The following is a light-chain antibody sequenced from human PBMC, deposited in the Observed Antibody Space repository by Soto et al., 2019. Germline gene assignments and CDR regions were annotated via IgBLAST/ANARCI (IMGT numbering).Light chain of an antibody. Sequence: QAVVTQPPPASRSPGQSGTLSRPGTNNDGGGYNYVSWYQQHPGKAPKLMIYEVSKRPSGVPDRFSGSKSGNTASLTVSGLQAEDEADYYCSSYAGQQQSVFGTGTKVTVL. CDR1: NNDGGGYNY. J-gene: IGLJ1*01. V-gene: IGLV2-8*01. CDR2: EVS. CDR3: SSYAGQQQSV.